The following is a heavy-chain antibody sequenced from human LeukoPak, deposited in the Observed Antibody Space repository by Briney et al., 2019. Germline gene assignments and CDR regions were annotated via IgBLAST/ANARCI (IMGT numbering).Heavy chain of an antibody. D-gene: IGHD1-26*01. V-gene: IGHV4-38-2*01. J-gene: IGHJ4*02. CDR1: GYSISSGYY. CDR3: ARGGSYWEADY. Sequence: ASETLSLTCAVSGYSISSGYYWGWIRQPPGKGVEWIGSIYHSGSTYYNPSLKSRVTISVDTSKNQFSLKLSSVTAADTAVYYCARGGSYWEADYWGQGTLVTVSS. CDR2: IYHSGST.